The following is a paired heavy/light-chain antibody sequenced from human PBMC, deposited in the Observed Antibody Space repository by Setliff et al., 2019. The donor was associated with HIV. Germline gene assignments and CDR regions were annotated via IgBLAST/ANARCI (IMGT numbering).Light chain of an antibody. V-gene: IGLV2-23*01. CDR3: CSYAGRVV. CDR1: SSDVGSYNL. Sequence: QSALTQPASVSGSPGQSITISCTGTSSDVGSYNLVSWYQQHPGKAPKLMIYEGSKRPSGVSNRFSGSKSGNTASLTISGLQAEDEADYYCCSYAGRVVFGGGTKLTVL. CDR2: EGS. J-gene: IGLJ2*01.
Heavy chain of an antibody. J-gene: IGHJ4*02. D-gene: IGHD4-17*01. V-gene: IGHV4-59*11. Sequence: QVQLQESGPGLVKPSETLSLTCTVSGGSISSHYWSWIRQPPGKGLEWIGYIYYSGSTNYNPSLKSRVTISVDTSKNQFSLKLSSVTAADTAVYYCARGIYGAQSPGYWGQGTLVTVSS. CDR1: GGSISSHY. CDR3: ARGIYGAQSPGY. CDR2: IYYSGST.